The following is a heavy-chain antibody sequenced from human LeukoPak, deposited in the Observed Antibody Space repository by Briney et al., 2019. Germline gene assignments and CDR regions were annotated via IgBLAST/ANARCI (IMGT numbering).Heavy chain of an antibody. CDR1: GGSISSYY. CDR3: ARDGVYCSGGSCYRNWFDP. CDR2: IYYSGST. D-gene: IGHD2-15*01. V-gene: IGHV4-59*01. J-gene: IGHJ5*02. Sequence: SETLSLTCTVSGGSISSYYWSWIRQPPGKGLEWIGYIYYSGSTNYNPSLKSRVTISVDTSENQFSLKLSSVTAAGTAVYYCARDGVYCSGGSCYRNWFDPWGQGTLVTVSS.